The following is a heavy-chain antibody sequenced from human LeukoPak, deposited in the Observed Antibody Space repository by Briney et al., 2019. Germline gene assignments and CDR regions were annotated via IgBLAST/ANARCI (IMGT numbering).Heavy chain of an antibody. CDR3: ARHTGYQGDLHYFDP. Sequence: SQTLSLTCTVSAGSIRSTSHYWGWVRQPPGKGLEWIGSIYYNGATYYNPSLKSRVTISVDTSKNQYSLKLTSVTAADTTLYDCARHTGYQGDLHYFDPWGRGTLVTVSS. V-gene: IGHV4-39*01. CDR2: IYYNGAT. D-gene: IGHD2-21*02. J-gene: IGHJ4*02. CDR1: AGSIRSTSHY.